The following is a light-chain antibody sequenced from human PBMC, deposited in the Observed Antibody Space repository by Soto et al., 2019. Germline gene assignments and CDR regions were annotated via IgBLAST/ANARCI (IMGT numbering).Light chain of an antibody. V-gene: IGKV1-5*01. CDR2: DAS. CDR3: QEYKSYSWT. CDR1: QSLTRW. Sequence: TQSPGTLSLSPGERLTLSCRTSQSLTRWLARYQQKPGQAPKLLIYDASRRESGVPSRVSGSGSGTEFTLTIDSLQPDDFATYYCQEYKSYSWTFGQGTKWIS. J-gene: IGKJ1*01.